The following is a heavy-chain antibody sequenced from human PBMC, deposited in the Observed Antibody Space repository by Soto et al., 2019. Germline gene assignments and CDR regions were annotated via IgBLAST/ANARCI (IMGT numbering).Heavy chain of an antibody. D-gene: IGHD1-26*01. CDR1: GFSLSTSGEG. J-gene: IGHJ5*02. Sequence: QITLKESGPTLLKPTQTLTLTCTFSGFSLSTSGEGVGWIRQSPGKALEWLALIYWNEDERYTPSLRSRLNITKDISKNQVVFTMTNMDPVDTATYYCAHSKGGGNSAWFDPWGQGTLVTVSS. V-gene: IGHV2-5*01. CDR3: AHSKGGGNSAWFDP. CDR2: IYWNEDE.